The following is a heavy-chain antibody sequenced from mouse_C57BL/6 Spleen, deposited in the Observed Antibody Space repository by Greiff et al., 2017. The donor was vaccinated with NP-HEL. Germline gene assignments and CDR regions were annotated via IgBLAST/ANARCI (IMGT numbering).Heavy chain of an antibody. CDR3: ARSKAAQASYYFDY. CDR2: IDPSDSYT. D-gene: IGHD3-2*02. CDR1: GYTFTSYW. J-gene: IGHJ2*01. V-gene: IGHV1-69*01. Sequence: VQLQQSGAELVMPGASVKLSCKASGYTFTSYWMHWVKQRPGQGLEWIGEIDPSDSYTNYNQKFKGKSTLTVDKSSSTAYMQLSSLTSEDSAVYYCARSKAAQASYYFDYWGQGTTLTVSS.